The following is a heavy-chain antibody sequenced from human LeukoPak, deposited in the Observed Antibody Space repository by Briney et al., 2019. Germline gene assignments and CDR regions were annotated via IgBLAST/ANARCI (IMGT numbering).Heavy chain of an antibody. CDR3: ARERSGSYPPYYFDY. D-gene: IGHD1-26*01. CDR2: IYYSGST. J-gene: IGHJ4*02. V-gene: IGHV4-59*01. Sequence: SETLSLTCNVSGGSISSYYWGWIRQPPGKGLEWIGYIYYSGSTNYNPSLKSRVTISVDTSKNQFSLKLSSVTAADTAVYYCARERSGSYPPYYFDYWGQGALVTVSS. CDR1: GGSISSYY.